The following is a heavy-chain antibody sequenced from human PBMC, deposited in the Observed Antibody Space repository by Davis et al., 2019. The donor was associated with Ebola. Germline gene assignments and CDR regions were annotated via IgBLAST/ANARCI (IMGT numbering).Heavy chain of an antibody. Sequence: SVTVSCKASGGTFRSYAISWVRQAPGQGLEWMGEIIPIFGTANYAQKFQGRVTITADESTSTAYMELSRLRSEDTAVYYCARGPTDPSGGWGQGTLVTVSS. V-gene: IGHV1-69*13. D-gene: IGHD3-16*01. J-gene: IGHJ4*02. CDR1: GGTFRSYA. CDR2: IIPIFGTA. CDR3: ARGPTDPSGG.